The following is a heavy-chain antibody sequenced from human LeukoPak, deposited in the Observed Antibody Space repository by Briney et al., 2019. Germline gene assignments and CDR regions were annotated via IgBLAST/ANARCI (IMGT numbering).Heavy chain of an antibody. V-gene: IGHV4-34*01. D-gene: IGHD2-2*01. J-gene: IGHJ4*02. CDR3: ARGLIVVVTTFHFDY. Sequence: SETLSLTCAVYGGSFSGYYWSWIRQPPGKGLEWIGEINHSGSTNYNPSLKSRVTISVDTSKNQFSLKLSSVTAADTAVYYCARGLIVVVTTFHFDYWGQGTLVTVSS. CDR1: GGSFSGYY. CDR2: INHSGST.